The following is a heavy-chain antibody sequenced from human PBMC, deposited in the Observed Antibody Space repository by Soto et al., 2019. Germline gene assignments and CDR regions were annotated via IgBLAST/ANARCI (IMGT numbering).Heavy chain of an antibody. CDR2: IYYSGST. V-gene: IGHV4-39*01. D-gene: IGHD2-21*02. Sequence: PSDSLALSFPGTGASITNSCYSWGWIRHPPWKGIERIGSIYYSGSTYNNPSLTSRVSMSIDTAKDQFSLKVKYGTAADTALYFCDRQRVTVVTQASFDVWGQGAVVTVYS. J-gene: IGHJ4*02. CDR1: GASITNSCYS. CDR3: DRQRVTVVTQASFDV.